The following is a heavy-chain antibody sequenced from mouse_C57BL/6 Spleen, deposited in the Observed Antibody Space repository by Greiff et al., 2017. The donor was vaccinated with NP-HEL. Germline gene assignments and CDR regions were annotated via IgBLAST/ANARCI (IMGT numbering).Heavy chain of an antibody. J-gene: IGHJ2*01. CDR2: INPSNGGP. CDR3: VWDYGSSMNFDD. CDR1: GYTFTSYW. Sequence: QVQLQQPGTELVKPGASVKLSCKASGYTFTSYWMHWVKQRPGQGLEWIGNINPSNGGPNYNEKFKSKATLTVDKSSSTAYMQLSSRTSEDSAVYYCVWDYGSSMNFDDWGKGTTLTVSS. D-gene: IGHD1-1*01. V-gene: IGHV1-53*01.